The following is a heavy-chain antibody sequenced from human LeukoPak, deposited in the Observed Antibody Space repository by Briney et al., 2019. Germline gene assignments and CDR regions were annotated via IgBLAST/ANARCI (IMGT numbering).Heavy chain of an antibody. Sequence: SETLSLTCTVSGDSISSYVWNWIRQPPGKGLEWIAYISDGGSTNYNPSLKSRVTISVDTSKNQFSLRLSSVTAADTAVYYCARDISGYDTFDIWGHGTMVTVSS. J-gene: IGHJ3*02. D-gene: IGHD5-12*01. CDR3: ARDISGYDTFDI. CDR2: ISDGGST. CDR1: GDSISSYV. V-gene: IGHV4-59*01.